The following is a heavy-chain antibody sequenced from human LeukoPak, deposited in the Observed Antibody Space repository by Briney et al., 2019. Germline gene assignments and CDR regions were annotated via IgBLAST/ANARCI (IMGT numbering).Heavy chain of an antibody. CDR1: GVTFSSYG. D-gene: IGHD1-7*01. V-gene: IGHV3-30*18. CDR2: ISNDGSNK. CDR3: AKDLTGVNYCLDQ. J-gene: IGHJ4*02. Sequence: GRSLRLSCAASGVTFSSYGMHWVRQAPGKGLEWVAVISNDGSNKHYADSVKGRFTISRDNSKNTLYLQMNSLRAEDTAVYYCAKDLTGVNYCLDQWGQGTLVTVSS.